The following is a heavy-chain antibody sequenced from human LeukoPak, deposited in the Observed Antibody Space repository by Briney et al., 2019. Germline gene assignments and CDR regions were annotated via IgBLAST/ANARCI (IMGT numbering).Heavy chain of an antibody. V-gene: IGHV3-30*18. CDR2: ISYDGRNK. D-gene: IGHD4-17*01. Sequence: GRSLRLSCAASGFTFSSYGMHWVRQAPGKGLEWVAVISYDGRNKYYADSVKGRFTISRDNSKNTLYLQMNSLRAEDTAVYYCGKDKWPTVTTLWVGYWGQGTLVTVSS. CDR3: GKDKWPTVTTLWVGY. CDR1: GFTFSSYG. J-gene: IGHJ4*02.